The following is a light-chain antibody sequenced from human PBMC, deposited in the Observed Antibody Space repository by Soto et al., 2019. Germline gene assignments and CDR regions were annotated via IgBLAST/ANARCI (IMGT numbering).Light chain of an antibody. V-gene: IGKV3-11*01. CDR3: QQRSTWPPFS. CDR2: DAS. CDR1: QSIGSY. J-gene: IGKJ3*01. Sequence: EIVLTQPPATLSLSLGERATLSCRASQSIGSYLAWYQHKLGQPPRLLIYDASNRATGIPVRFSGSGSGTDFTLTISSLEPEDFAVYYCQQRSTWPPFSFGPGTKVDIK.